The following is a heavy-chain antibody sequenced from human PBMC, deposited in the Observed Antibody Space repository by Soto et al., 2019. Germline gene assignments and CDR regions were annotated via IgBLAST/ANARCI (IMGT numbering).Heavy chain of an antibody. D-gene: IGHD6-6*01. J-gene: IGHJ3*01. CDR2: IRGGDGST. Sequence: PGGSLRLSCAASGCPFNNYAMSWVRQAPGEGLEWVAAIRGGDGSTYYAQSVKGRFTISRDNSKNTLDLIMNSLKAEDTALYYCAKDGQYRTDGFDVWGQGTMVTVSS. CDR1: GCPFNNYA. CDR3: AKDGQYRTDGFDV. V-gene: IGHV3-23*01.